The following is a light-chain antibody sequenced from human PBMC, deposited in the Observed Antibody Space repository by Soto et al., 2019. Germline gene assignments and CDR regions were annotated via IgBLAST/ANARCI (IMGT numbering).Light chain of an antibody. V-gene: IGKV3-20*01. Sequence: EIVMTQSPAAVSVFPGERATLSCRASQGVSSSYLAWYQQKPGQAPRLLIYGASSRAAGIPDRFSGSGSGTDFTLTISRLEPEDFAVYYCQQYGSSPWTFGQGTKVDIK. J-gene: IGKJ1*01. CDR2: GAS. CDR3: QQYGSSPWT. CDR1: QGVSSSY.